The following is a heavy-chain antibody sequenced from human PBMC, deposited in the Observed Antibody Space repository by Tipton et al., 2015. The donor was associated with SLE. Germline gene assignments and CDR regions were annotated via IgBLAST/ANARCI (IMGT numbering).Heavy chain of an antibody. CDR3: AREVLRAQSQSRAALDP. D-gene: IGHD2/OR15-2a*01. Sequence: SLRLSCAASGFSVSSNYMSWVRQAPGKGLEWVPVIYSSGTTYYADSVKGRFTISRDNSKNTLYLQMNNLRDVDTAVYYCAREVLRAQSQSRAALDPWGQGTLVTFSS. V-gene: IGHV3-66*03. J-gene: IGHJ5*02. CDR1: GFSVSSNY. CDR2: IYSSGTT.